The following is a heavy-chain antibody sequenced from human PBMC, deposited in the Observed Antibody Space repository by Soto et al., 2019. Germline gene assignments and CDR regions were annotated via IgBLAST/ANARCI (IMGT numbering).Heavy chain of an antibody. CDR3: AREVGYSYGLTRPLDAFDI. CDR1: GGSISSSSYY. V-gene: IGHV4-39*07. D-gene: IGHD5-18*01. CDR2: INQTGFT. Sequence: PSETLSLTCTVSGGSISSSSYYWGWIRQPPGKGLEWIGEINQTGFTNFNPSLKSRVTISVGRSKNQFSLKLSSVTAADTAVYYCAREVGYSYGLTRPLDAFDIWGQGTMVTVSS. J-gene: IGHJ3*02.